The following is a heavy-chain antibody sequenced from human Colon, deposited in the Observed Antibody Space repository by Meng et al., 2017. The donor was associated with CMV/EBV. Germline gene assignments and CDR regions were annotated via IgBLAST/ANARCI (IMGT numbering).Heavy chain of an antibody. CDR1: GDSIINTNYY. V-gene: IGHV4-39*01. CDR3: ARRDRRFLEWLFDS. D-gene: IGHD3-3*01. J-gene: IGHJ4*02. Sequence: SGDSIINTNYYWGWIRQPPGKGLEWIGSIYHSGSTYDNPSLRSRVTMSVDTSKNQFSPRLSSVTAADTAVYYCARRDRRFLEWLFDSWGQGILVTVSS. CDR2: IYHSGST.